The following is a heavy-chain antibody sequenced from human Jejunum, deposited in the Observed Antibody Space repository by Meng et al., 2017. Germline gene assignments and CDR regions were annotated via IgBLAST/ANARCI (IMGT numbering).Heavy chain of an antibody. D-gene: IGHD3-22*01. J-gene: IGHJ4*02. V-gene: IGHV1-2*06. CDR3: ARDTGYYDSSGYSLGY. CDR2: INPNSGGT. CDR1: GYTFTDYY. Sequence: QVAVVQSGAEVKKPGASVKVSCKASGYTFTDYYMHWVRQAPGQGLEWMGRINPNSGGTNYAQKFQGRVTMTRDTSISTAYMELSRLRSDDTAVYYCARDTGYYDSSGYSLGYWGQGTLVTVSS.